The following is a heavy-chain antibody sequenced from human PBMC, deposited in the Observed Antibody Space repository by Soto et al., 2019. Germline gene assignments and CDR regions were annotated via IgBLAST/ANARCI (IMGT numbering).Heavy chain of an antibody. V-gene: IGHV1-18*01. Sequence: GASVKVSCKASGYTFTSYGISWVRQAPGQGLEWMGWISAYNGNTNYAQKLQGRVTMTTDTSTSTAYMELRSLRSDDTAVYYCARVEYYYDSSGHYDYWGQGTPVTVSS. D-gene: IGHD3-22*01. CDR3: ARVEYYYDSSGHYDY. CDR1: GYTFTSYG. J-gene: IGHJ4*02. CDR2: ISAYNGNT.